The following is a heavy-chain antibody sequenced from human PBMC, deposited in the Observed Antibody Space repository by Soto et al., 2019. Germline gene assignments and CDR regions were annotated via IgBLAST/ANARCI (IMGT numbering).Heavy chain of an antibody. CDR1: GGSINSGDYY. J-gene: IGHJ4*02. CDR3: ARLYTGYEAFDY. D-gene: IGHD5-12*01. CDR2: IYYSGST. V-gene: IGHV4-30-4*01. Sequence: SETLSLTCSVSGGSINSGDYYWSWIRQSPGKGLEWIGYIYYSGSTYYNPSLKSRSTISIDTSKNQFFLEVDSVTAADTAVYYCARLYTGYEAFDYWGQGTLVTVSS.